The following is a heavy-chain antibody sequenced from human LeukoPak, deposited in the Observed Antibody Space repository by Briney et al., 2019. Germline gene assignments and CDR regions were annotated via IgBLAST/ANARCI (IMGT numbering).Heavy chain of an antibody. CDR2: INHSGST. CDR3: ARGIAAAGTEGNWFDP. Sequence: SVTLSLTCAVYGGSFSGYYWSWIRQPPGKGLEWIGEINHSGSTNYNPSLKSRVTISVDTSKNQFSLKLSSVTAADTAVYYCARGIAAAGTEGNWFDPWGQGTLVTVSS. D-gene: IGHD6-13*01. CDR1: GGSFSGYY. J-gene: IGHJ5*02. V-gene: IGHV4-34*01.